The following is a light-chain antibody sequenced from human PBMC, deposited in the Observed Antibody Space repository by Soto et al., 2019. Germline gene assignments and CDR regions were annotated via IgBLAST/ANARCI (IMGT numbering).Light chain of an antibody. V-gene: IGKV1-12*01. CDR3: QQANTFPLT. J-gene: IGKJ4*01. CDR2: AAS. Sequence: DIQMTQSPSSVSASVGDRVTITCRASQDISTWLAWYQQKSGKAPKLLIYAASSLQSGVPSRFSGSRSGTDFTLTISSLQPEDFATYYCQQANTFPLTFGGGTKVEIK. CDR1: QDISTW.